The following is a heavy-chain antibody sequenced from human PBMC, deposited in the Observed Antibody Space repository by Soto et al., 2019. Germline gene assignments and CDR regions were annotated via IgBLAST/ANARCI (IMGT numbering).Heavy chain of an antibody. CDR2: TYYRSKWYN. CDR1: GDSVSSNSAA. V-gene: IGHV6-1*01. D-gene: IGHD3-10*01. CDR3: ARDLRVRGATSTPYNCFDS. J-gene: IGHJ5*01. Sequence: SQTLSLTCAISGDSVSSNSAAWNWIRQSPSRGLEWLGRTYYRSKWYNDYAVSVKSRITINPDTSKNQFSLQLNSVTPEDTAVYYCARDLRVRGATSTPYNCFDSWGQGTLVTVSS.